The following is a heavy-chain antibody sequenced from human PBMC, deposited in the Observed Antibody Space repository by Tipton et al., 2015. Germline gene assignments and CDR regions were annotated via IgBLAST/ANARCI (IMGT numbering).Heavy chain of an antibody. Sequence: SLTCSVSSDSISKYYWSWIRQPPGKELEWIGYISYTETSHYNASLKSRVTISIDTSKNQFSLKLSSVTAADTAVYYCARDLEHGMDVWGQGTTVTVS. V-gene: IGHV4-59*01. CDR2: ISYTETS. D-gene: IGHD5-24*01. J-gene: IGHJ6*02. CDR3: ARDLEHGMDV. CDR1: SDSISKYY.